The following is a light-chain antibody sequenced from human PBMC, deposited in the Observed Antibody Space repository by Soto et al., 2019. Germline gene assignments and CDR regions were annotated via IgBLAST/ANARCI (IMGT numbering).Light chain of an antibody. J-gene: IGLJ2*01. Sequence: QSLLTQPPSVSAAPGQKVTISCSGSSSNIENNYVSWYQQLPGTAPKLLIYDNDKRPSGIPDRFSGSKSGTSATLGITGLQTGDEADYYCGTWDTSLSALVFGGGTKLTVL. V-gene: IGLV1-51*01. CDR2: DND. CDR3: GTWDTSLSALV. CDR1: SSNIENNY.